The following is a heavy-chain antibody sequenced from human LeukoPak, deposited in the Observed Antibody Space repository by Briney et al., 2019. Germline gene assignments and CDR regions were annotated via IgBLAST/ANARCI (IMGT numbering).Heavy chain of an antibody. D-gene: IGHD3-10*01. J-gene: IGHJ4*02. V-gene: IGHV1-8*01. CDR3: ARGKKTMVRGVLYFFDY. CDR1: GYTFTSYD. Sequence: RRASVKVSCKASGYTFTSYDMNWVREATGQGLEWMGWMNPNSGNTGYAQKLQGRVTMTRNTSISTAYMELSSLRSEDTAVYYCARGKKTMVRGVLYFFDYWGQGALVTVSS. CDR2: MNPNSGNT.